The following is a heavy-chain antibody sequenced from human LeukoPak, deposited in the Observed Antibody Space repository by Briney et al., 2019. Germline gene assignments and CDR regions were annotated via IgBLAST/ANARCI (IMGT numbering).Heavy chain of an antibody. CDR2: IWYDGSNK. V-gene: IGHV3-33*01. Sequence: GRSLRLSCAASGFTFSSYGMHWVRQAPGKGLEWVAVIWYDGSNKYYADSVKGRFTISRDNSKNTLYLQMNSLRAEDTAVYYCAREGSDDGSYYFDYWAREPWSPSPQ. CDR3: AREGSDDGSYYFDY. D-gene: IGHD3-10*01. CDR1: GFTFSSYG. J-gene: IGHJ4*02.